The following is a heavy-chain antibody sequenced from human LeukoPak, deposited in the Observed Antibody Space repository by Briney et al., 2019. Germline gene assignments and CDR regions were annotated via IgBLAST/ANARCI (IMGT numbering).Heavy chain of an antibody. J-gene: IGHJ4*02. CDR3: ARALNLRTRGGVFH. D-gene: IGHD2-21*01. CDR1: GFTFSSYE. CDR2: ISSSGSYI. V-gene: IGHV3-21*01. Sequence: GGSLRLSCAASGFTFSSYEMNGVRQSPGKGLECVSSISSSGSYIYYADSVKGRFTISRDNAKNSLYLQMSSLRAEDTAVYYCARALNLRTRGGVFHWGQGTLVTVSS.